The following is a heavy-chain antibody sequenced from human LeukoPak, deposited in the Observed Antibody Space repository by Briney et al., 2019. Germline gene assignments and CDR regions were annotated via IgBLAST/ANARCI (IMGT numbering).Heavy chain of an antibody. CDR2: IRYDGSNK. V-gene: IGHV3-30*02. Sequence: PGGSLRLSCAASGFTFSTYGMHWVRQAPGKGLDWVAFIRYDGSNKYYADSVKGRFTISRDNSKNTLYLQMNSLRAEDTAVYYCAKESSVSSSYYYYGMDVWGQGTTVTVSS. J-gene: IGHJ6*02. CDR1: GFTFSTYG. CDR3: AKESSVSSSYYYYGMDV. D-gene: IGHD5/OR15-5a*01.